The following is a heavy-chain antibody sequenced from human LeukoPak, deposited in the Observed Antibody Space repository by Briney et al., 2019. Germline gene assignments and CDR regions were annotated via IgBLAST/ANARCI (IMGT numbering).Heavy chain of an antibody. J-gene: IGHJ4*02. V-gene: IGHV3-30*03. CDR3: ARETYKAHSSSWYFDY. Sequence: PGGSLRLSCAASGFTFSSYGMHWVRQAPGKGLEWVAVISYDGSNKYYADSVKGRFTISRDNSKNTLYLQMNSLRAEDTAVYYCARETYKAHSSSWYFDYWGQGTLVTVSS. CDR1: GFTFSSYG. D-gene: IGHD6-13*01. CDR2: ISYDGSNK.